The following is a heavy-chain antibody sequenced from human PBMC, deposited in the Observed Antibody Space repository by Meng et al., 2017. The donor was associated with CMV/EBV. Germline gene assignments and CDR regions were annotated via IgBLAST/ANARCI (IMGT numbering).Heavy chain of an antibody. CDR3: ARGLIAVAGIDYFDY. CDR2: INHSGST. Sequence: SQTLSLTCAVYGGSFSGYYWSWIRQPPGKGPEWIGEINHSGSTNYNPSLKSRVNISVDTSKNQFSLKLSPVTAADTAVYYCARGLIAVAGIDYFDYWGQGTLVTVSS. D-gene: IGHD6-19*01. V-gene: IGHV4-34*01. CDR1: GGSFSGYY. J-gene: IGHJ4*02.